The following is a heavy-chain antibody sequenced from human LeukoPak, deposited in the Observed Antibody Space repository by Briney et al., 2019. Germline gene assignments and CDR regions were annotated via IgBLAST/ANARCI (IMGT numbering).Heavy chain of an antibody. CDR2: IKKDGSEK. V-gene: IGHV3-7*01. CDR1: GFTFSSYW. J-gene: IGHJ5*02. CDR3: ARDLERKHELAIVVVVAASWFDP. D-gene: IGHD2-15*01. Sequence: PGGSLRLSCAASGFTFSSYWMSWVRQAPGKGLEWVANIKKDGSEKYYVDSVKGRFTISRDNAKTSLYLQMNSLRAEDTAVYYCARDLERKHELAIVVVVAASWFDPWGQGTLVTVSS.